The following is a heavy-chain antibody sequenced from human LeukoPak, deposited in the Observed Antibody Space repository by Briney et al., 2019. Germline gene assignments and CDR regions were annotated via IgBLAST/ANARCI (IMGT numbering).Heavy chain of an antibody. CDR1: GYTFTSYY. D-gene: IGHD2-2*01. V-gene: IGHV1-46*01. CDR3: ARAYCSSTSCYDVDY. CDR2: INPSGGST. J-gene: IGHJ4*02. Sequence: ASVKVSCKASGYTFTSYYMHWVRQAPGQGLEWMGIINPSGGSTSYAQKFQGRVTMTRDTSTSTVYMELSSLRPEDTAVYYCARAYCSSTSCYDVDYWGQGTLVTVSS.